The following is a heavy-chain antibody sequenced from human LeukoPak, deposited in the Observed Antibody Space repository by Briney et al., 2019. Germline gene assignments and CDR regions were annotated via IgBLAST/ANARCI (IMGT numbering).Heavy chain of an antibody. D-gene: IGHD3-22*01. CDR2: LDYSGST. CDR3: ARDSSGYYRNFDY. CDR1: GGSISSYY. V-gene: IGHV4-59*12. J-gene: IGHJ4*02. Sequence: SETLSLTCTVSGGSISSYYWTWIRQLPGKGLEWIGYLDYSGSTNYNPSLKSRVTISVDTSKNQFSLKLNSVTAADTAVYYCARDSSGYYRNFDYWGQGTLVTVSS.